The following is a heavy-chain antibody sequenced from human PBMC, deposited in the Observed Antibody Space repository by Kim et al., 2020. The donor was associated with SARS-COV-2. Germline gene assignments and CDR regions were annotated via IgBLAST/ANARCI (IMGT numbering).Heavy chain of an antibody. Sequence: GGSLRLSCAASGFTVSSNYLSWVRQAPGKGLEWVSAIYGGGSTYYADSVKGRFTISRDNSKNTVYLQMNSLRGEDTAVYYCARERLQSGHHYDYWGQGTLVTVSS. CDR1: GFTVSSNY. V-gene: IGHV3-53*01. D-gene: IGHD3-3*01. CDR2: IYGGGST. CDR3: ARERLQSGHHYDY. J-gene: IGHJ4*02.